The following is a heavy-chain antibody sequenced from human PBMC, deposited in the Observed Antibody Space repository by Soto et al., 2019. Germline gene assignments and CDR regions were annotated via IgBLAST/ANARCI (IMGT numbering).Heavy chain of an antibody. CDR3: ATSMSDRFDY. V-gene: IGHV3-66*01. J-gene: IGHJ4*02. CDR2: IYSGGST. CDR1: GFTVSSNY. Sequence: GGSLRLSCAASGFTVSSNYMSWVRQAPGKGLEWVSVIYSGGSTYYADSVKGRFTISRDNSKNTLYLQMDSLRAEDTAVYYCATSMSDRFDYRGQGTLVTVSS. D-gene: IGHD3-22*01.